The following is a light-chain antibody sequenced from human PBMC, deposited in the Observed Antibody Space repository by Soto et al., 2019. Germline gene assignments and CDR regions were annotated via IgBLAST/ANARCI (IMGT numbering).Light chain of an antibody. Sequence: EIVLTQSPATLSLSPGERATLSCRASQSVSSYLAWYQQKPGQAPRLLIYDASNRATGIPARFSGSGSGTDFTLTISSLEPEDFAVYYCQQLSNWPFLPFGGGTKVEIK. CDR3: QQLSNWPFLP. CDR1: QSVSSY. V-gene: IGKV3-11*01. CDR2: DAS. J-gene: IGKJ4*01.